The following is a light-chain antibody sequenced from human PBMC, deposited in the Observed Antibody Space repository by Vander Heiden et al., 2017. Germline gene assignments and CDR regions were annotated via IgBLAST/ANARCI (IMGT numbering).Light chain of an antibody. CDR3: QQHHAWPLT. CDR1: QSIGNL. Sequence: IVMTQSLPTLSVSAGERATLSCRASQSIGNLLAGYQQRPGQAPRLLIYAASSRATGITARFSGSGSGTEFSRTISSLQSEDFAVYYCQQHHAWPLTFGGGTKVEIK. J-gene: IGKJ4*01. V-gene: IGKV3-15*01. CDR2: AAS.